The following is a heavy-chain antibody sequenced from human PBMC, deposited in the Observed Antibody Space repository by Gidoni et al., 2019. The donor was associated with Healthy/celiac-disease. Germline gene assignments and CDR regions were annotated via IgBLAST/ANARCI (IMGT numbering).Heavy chain of an antibody. V-gene: IGHV3-20*01. CDR1: GFAFDDYG. Sequence: EVQLVESGGGVVRPGGSLRLSRAASGFAFDDYGMSWVRQASGKRLEWVSGINWNGGSTGYADSVKGRFTISRDNAKNSLYLQMNSLRAEDTALYHCARGRADILTGSYDYWGQGTLVTVSS. CDR2: INWNGGST. D-gene: IGHD3-9*01. J-gene: IGHJ4*02. CDR3: ARGRADILTGSYDY.